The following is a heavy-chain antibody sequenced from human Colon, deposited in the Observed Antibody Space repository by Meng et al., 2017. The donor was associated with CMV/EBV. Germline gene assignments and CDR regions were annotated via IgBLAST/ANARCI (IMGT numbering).Heavy chain of an antibody. CDR3: ARVQSTKYYYSSGDY. CDR1: GDSIRRDDYY. J-gene: IGHJ4*02. V-gene: IGHV4-39*07. D-gene: IGHD3-10*01. CDR2: IYYTGYT. Sequence: SETLSLTCTVSGDSIRRDDYYWGWVRQPPGKALEWIGSIYYTGYTSFNPSLKSRVNISLDTSKNQFSLKLTSVTAADTAVYYCARVQSTKYYYSSGDYWGQGTLVTVSS.